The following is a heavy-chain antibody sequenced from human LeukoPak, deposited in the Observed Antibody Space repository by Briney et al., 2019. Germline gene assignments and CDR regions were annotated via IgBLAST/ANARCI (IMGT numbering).Heavy chain of an antibody. J-gene: IGHJ6*02. V-gene: IGHV1-45*02. D-gene: IGHD1-14*01. CDR1: GYTFTYRY. CDR2: ITPFNGNT. Sequence: GASVKVSCKASGYTFTYRYLHWVRQAPGQALEWMGWITPFNGNTNYAQKFQDRVTITRDRSMSTAYMELSSLRSEDTAMYYCARQGAGDGMDVWGQGTTVTASS. CDR3: ARQGAGDGMDV.